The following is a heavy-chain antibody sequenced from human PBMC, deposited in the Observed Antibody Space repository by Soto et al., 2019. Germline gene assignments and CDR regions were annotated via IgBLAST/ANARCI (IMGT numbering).Heavy chain of an antibody. D-gene: IGHD5-12*01. V-gene: IGHV4-39*01. CDR1: GGTIRSSSYY. J-gene: IGHJ3*02. Sequence: PGKLPLTCSGSGGTIRSSSYYGCWIRQPPGKGLEWIGSIYYSGSTYYNPSLKSRVTISVDTSKNQFPLKLSSVTAADTDVYYCARRRINGGSGYDPYQAVDIWVRGRMVT. CDR2: IYYSGST. CDR3: ARRRINGGSGYDPYQAVDI.